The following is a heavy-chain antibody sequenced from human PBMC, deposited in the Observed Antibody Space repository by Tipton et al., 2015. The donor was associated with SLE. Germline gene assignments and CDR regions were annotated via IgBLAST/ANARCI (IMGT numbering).Heavy chain of an antibody. V-gene: IGHV4-39*01. J-gene: IGHJ4*02. Sequence: LRLSCTVSGGSISSSNYYWGWIRQPPGKGLEWIGSIYYSGSTYYNPSLKSRVTISVDTSKNQFSLKLSSVTAADTAVYYCARQAPKVALDYWGQGTLVTVSS. CDR2: IYYSGST. CDR1: GGSISSSNYY. D-gene: IGHD5-12*01. CDR3: ARQAPKVALDY.